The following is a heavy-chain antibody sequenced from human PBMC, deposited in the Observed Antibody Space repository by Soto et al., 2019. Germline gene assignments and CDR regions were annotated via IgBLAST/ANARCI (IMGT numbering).Heavy chain of an antibody. CDR2: IWYDGSNK. V-gene: IGHV3-33*01. D-gene: IGHD3-16*01. Sequence: QVQLVESGGGVVQPGRSLRLSCAASGFTFSSYGMHWVRQAPGKGLEWVAVIWYDGSNKYYADSVKGRFTISRDNSKNTLYLQMNSLRAEDTAVYYCARGLSGGNPPRWGQGTLVTVSS. J-gene: IGHJ4*02. CDR1: GFTFSSYG. CDR3: ARGLSGGNPPR.